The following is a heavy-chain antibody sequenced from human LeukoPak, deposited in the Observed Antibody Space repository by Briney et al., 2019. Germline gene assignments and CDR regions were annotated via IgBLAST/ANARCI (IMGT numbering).Heavy chain of an antibody. CDR3: ARATHKYSSGWYLGPNSKNWYFDL. J-gene: IGHJ2*01. CDR1: GGTFSSYA. Sequence: ASVKVSCKASGGTFSSYAISWVRQAPGQELEWMGGIIPIFGTANYAQKFQGRVTITADESTSTAYMELSSLRSEDTAVYYCARATHKYSSGWYLGPNSKNWYFDLWGRGTLVTVSS. D-gene: IGHD6-19*01. V-gene: IGHV1-69*13. CDR2: IIPIFGTA.